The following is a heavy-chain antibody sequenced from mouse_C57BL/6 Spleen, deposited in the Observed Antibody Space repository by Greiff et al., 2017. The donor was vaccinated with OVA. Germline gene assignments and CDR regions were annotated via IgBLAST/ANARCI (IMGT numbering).Heavy chain of an antibody. CDR3: ARPSLRYHYFDY. J-gene: IGHJ2*01. D-gene: IGHD1-1*01. Sequence: EVMLVESGGGLVKPGGSLKLSCAASGFTFSDYGMHWVRQAPEKGLEWVAYISSGSSIIYYADTVKGRFTISRDNAKNTLFLQMTSLRSEDTAMYYCARPSLRYHYFDYWGQGTTLTVSS. CDR2: ISSGSSII. V-gene: IGHV5-17*01. CDR1: GFTFSDYG.